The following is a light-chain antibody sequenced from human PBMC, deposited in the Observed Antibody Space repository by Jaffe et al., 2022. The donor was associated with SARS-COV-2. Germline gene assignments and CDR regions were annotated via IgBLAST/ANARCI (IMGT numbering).Light chain of an antibody. CDR3: LQYGSSTRT. J-gene: IGKJ1*01. CDR1: QSVYSAS. V-gene: IGKV3-20*01. CDR2: GAS. Sequence: EIVLTQSPGALSLSPGERATLSCRASQSVYSASLAWYQQKLGQAPRLLIYGASSRAAGIPDRFSGSGSGTEFTLTISRLEPEDFAVYYCLQYGSSTRTFGQGTRVEIK.